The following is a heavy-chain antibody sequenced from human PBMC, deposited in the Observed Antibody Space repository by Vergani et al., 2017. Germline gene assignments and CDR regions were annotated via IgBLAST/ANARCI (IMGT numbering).Heavy chain of an antibody. CDR3: ARDHRCVTAMGYYYYGMDV. J-gene: IGHJ6*02. V-gene: IGHV1-69*12. D-gene: IGHD5-18*01. Sequence: QVQLVQSGAEVKKPGSSVKVSCKASGGTFSSYAISWVRQAPGQGLEWMGGIIPIFGTANYAQKFQGRVTITADESTSTAYMELSSLRSEDTAVYYCARDHRCVTAMGYYYYGMDVWGQGTTVTVSS. CDR1: GGTFSSYA. CDR2: IIPIFGTA.